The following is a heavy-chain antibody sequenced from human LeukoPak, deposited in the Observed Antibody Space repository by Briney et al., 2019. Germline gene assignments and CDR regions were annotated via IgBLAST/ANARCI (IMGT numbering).Heavy chain of an antibody. V-gene: IGHV4-38-2*02. CDR3: ARSSSNPSSSWYS. Sequence: PSETLSLTCTVSGYSISSGYYWGWIRQPPGKGLEWIGSIYHSGSTNYNPSLKSRVTISVDKSTNQFSLKLSSVTAADTAVYYCARSSSNPSSSWYSWGQGTLVTVSS. CDR1: GYSISSGYY. J-gene: IGHJ5*02. CDR2: IYHSGST. D-gene: IGHD6-13*01.